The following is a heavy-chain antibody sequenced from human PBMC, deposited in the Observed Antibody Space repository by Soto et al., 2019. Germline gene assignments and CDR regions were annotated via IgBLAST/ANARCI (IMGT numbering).Heavy chain of an antibody. Sequence: ASVKVSCKASGYTFTGYYMHWVRQAPGQGLEWMGWINPNSGSTNYAQKFQGWVTMNRDTSISTAYMELSRLGSDDTSVYYCSRARISSWYGNYYYGMDVWGQGTTVTVSS. V-gene: IGHV1-2*04. CDR1: GYTFTGYY. CDR2: INPNSGST. D-gene: IGHD6-13*01. J-gene: IGHJ6*02. CDR3: SRARISSWYGNYYYGMDV.